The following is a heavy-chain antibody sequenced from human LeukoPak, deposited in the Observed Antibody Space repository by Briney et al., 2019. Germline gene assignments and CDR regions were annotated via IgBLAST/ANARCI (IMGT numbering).Heavy chain of an antibody. V-gene: IGHV3-30-3*01. CDR3: AIVFYSGSGSYGGFDY. D-gene: IGHD3-10*01. CDR2: ISYDGSNK. Sequence: PGRSLRLSCAASGFTFSNYAMHWVRQAPGKGLEWVAVISYDGSNKYYADSVKGRFTISRDNSEDTLYLQMNSLRAEDTAVYYCAIVFYSGSGSYGGFDYRGQGTLVTVSS. J-gene: IGHJ4*02. CDR1: GFTFSNYA.